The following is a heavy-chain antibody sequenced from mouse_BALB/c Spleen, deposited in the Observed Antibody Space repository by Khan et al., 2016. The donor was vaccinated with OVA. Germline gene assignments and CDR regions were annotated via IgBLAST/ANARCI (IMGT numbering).Heavy chain of an antibody. CDR1: GYIFTSYW. Sequence: QVQLQQSEAELVRPGASVKLSCKTSGYIFTSYWIHWVKQRSGQGLEWIARIYPGTGSTHYNEKFKGKATLTADKSSSTAYMQLSSLKSEDSAVYFCARPSDNSGSLFADWGQGTLVTVAA. J-gene: IGHJ3*01. CDR3: ARPSDNSGSLFAD. D-gene: IGHD3-2*01. CDR2: IYPGTGST. V-gene: IGHV1S132*01.